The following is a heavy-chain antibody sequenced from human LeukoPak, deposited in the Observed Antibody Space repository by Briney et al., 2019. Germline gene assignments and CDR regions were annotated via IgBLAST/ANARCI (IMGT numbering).Heavy chain of an antibody. CDR2: IRYDGSNK. D-gene: IGHD3-10*01. V-gene: IGHV3-30*02. CDR1: GFTFSNAW. J-gene: IGHJ5*02. CDR3: AKGPGSGSYYPGRDNWFDP. Sequence: GGSLRLSCAASGFTFSNAWMSWVRQAPGKGLEWVAFIRYDGSNKYYADSVKGRFTISRDNSKNTLYLQMNSLRAEDTAVYYCAKGPGSGSYYPGRDNWFDPWGQGTLVTVSS.